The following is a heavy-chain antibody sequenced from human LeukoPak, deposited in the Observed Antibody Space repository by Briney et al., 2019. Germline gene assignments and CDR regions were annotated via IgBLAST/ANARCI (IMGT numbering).Heavy chain of an antibody. CDR1: GGSFSGYY. J-gene: IGHJ4*02. D-gene: IGHD3-22*01. CDR2: INHSGST. Sequence: PSETLSLTCAVYGGSFSGYYWSWIRQPPGKGLEWIGEINHSGSTNYNPSLKSRVTISVDTSKSQFSLKLSSVTAADTAVYYCARRVHYYDTSGYSYYFDYWGQGTLVTVSS. CDR3: ARRVHYYDTSGYSYYFDY. V-gene: IGHV4-34*01.